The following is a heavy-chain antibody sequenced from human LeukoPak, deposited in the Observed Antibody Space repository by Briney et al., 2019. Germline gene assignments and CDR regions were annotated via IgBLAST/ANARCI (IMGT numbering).Heavy chain of an antibody. CDR3: ARGDSSPYYYFDY. V-gene: IGHV1-2*02. CDR2: INSNSGDT. D-gene: IGHD3-22*01. J-gene: IGHJ4*02. Sequence: ASVKVSCKASGYTFTGYYLHWVRQAPGQGLEWMGWINSNSGDTNYAQKFQGRVTMTRDTSISTGYLELSRLRSDDTAVFYCARGDSSPYYYFDYWGQGTLVTVSS. CDR1: GYTFTGYY.